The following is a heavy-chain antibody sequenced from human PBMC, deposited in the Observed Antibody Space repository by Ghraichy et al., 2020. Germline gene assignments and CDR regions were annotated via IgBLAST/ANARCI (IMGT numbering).Heavy chain of an antibody. CDR1: GGSISRSTYY. CDR3: ARLSSWQGGNY. J-gene: IGHJ4*02. Sequence: SQTLSLTCTVSGGSISRSTYYWTWIRQPPGKGLEWIASIYYGDNTYYNPSLKSRVTMSVDTSKNQFSLKLGSVTAADTAIYYCARLSSWQGGNYWGLGTLVTVSS. D-gene: IGHD5-12*01. V-gene: IGHV4-39*01. CDR2: IYYGDNT.